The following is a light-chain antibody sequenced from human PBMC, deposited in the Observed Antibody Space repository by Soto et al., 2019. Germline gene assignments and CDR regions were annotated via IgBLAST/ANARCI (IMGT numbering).Light chain of an antibody. Sequence: DSLMTRTRDSLAVSLGERATINCKPSQSVLYSSNNRNYLAWYQQRLGQPPKLIFYWASTRATGVPDRFSGSGSGTDFTLTISSLRAEDVAVYYCQQYYSARLPFGGGTKVHIK. V-gene: IGKV4-1*01. J-gene: IGKJ4*01. CDR2: WAS. CDR3: QQYYSARLP. CDR1: QSVLYSSNNRNY.